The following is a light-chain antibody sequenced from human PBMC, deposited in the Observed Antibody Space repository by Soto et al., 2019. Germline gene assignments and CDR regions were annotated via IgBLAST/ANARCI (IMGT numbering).Light chain of an antibody. Sequence: QSALTQPPSASGSPGQSFTISCTGTSSDVGGYNYVSWYQQHPGKAPKLMIYEVSKRPSGVPDRFSGSKSGNTASLTVSGLQAEDEADYCCSSYAGSNSVVFGGGTKLTVL. CDR2: EVS. CDR3: SSYAGSNSVV. CDR1: SSDVGGYNY. V-gene: IGLV2-8*01. J-gene: IGLJ2*01.